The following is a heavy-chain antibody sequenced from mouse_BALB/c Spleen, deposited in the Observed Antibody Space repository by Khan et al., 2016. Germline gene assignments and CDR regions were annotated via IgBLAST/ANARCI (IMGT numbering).Heavy chain of an antibody. CDR1: GFSLTTYG. CDR2: IWAGGST. D-gene: IGHD2-4*01. Sequence: VQLQESGPGLVAPSQSLSITCTVSGFSLTTYGVHWVRQPPGKGLEWLGVIWAGGSTDYNSALMSRLSISKDSSKSQVFLKMTSLQIDDTAMYYCARDSYDYDAWFAYWGQGTLVTVSA. CDR3: ARDSYDYDAWFAY. J-gene: IGHJ3*01. V-gene: IGHV2-9*02.